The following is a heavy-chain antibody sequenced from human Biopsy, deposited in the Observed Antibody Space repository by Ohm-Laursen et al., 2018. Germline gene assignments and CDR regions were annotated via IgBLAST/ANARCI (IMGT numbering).Heavy chain of an antibody. J-gene: IGHJ4*02. CDR2: IFYSANT. CDR1: GVSINGGRYY. D-gene: IGHD6-6*01. CDR3: ARGEYSSSIFDH. V-gene: IGHV4-31*02. Sequence: TLSLTWTVSGVSINGGRYYWNWIRHHPGKGLEWIGNIFYSANTYYNPSLKSRVTISVDTSKNQFSLKLSSVTAADTAVYYCARGEYSSSIFDHWGQGTLVTVSS.